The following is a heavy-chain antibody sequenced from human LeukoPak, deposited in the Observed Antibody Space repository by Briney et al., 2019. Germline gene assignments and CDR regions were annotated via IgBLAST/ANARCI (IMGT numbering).Heavy chain of an antibody. D-gene: IGHD2-21*02. CDR1: GGTFISYA. CDR2: IIPIFGTA. J-gene: IGHJ3*02. CDR3: ARGCGGDCGDAFDI. V-gene: IGHV1-69*13. Sequence: SVEVSCKASGGTFISYAISWVRQAPGQGLEWMGGIIPIFGTANYAQKFQGRVTITADESTSTAYMELSSLRSEDTAVYYCARGCGGDCGDAFDIWGQGTMVTVSS.